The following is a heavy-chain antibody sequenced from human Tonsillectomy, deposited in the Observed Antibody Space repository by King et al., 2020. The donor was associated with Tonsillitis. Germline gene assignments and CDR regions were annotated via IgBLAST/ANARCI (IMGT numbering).Heavy chain of an antibody. V-gene: IGHV3-23*04. D-gene: IGHD3-10*01. Sequence: VQLVESGGGLVQPGGSLRLSCAASGFTFSSYAMSWVRQAPGKGLEWVSAISGSGGSTYYADSVKGRFTISRDNSKNKLYLQMNSLRAEETAVYDCAKDLNDYYCSGSRPVYYYGMDVWGQGTTVTVSS. CDR2: ISGSGGST. CDR1: GFTFSSYA. CDR3: AKDLNDYYCSGSRPVYYYGMDV. J-gene: IGHJ6*02.